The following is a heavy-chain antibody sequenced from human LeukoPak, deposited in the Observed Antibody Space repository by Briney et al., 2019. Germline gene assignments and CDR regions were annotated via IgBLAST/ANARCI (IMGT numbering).Heavy chain of an antibody. J-gene: IGHJ6*03. V-gene: IGHV3-53*01. CDR3: ARSRGYSYGGGYYYYMDV. D-gene: IGHD5-18*01. CDR1: GFTVSSNY. CDR2: IYSGGST. Sequence: GGSLRLSCAASGFTVSSNYISWVRQAPGKGLEWVSVIYSGGSTYYADSVKGRFTISRDNSKNTLYLQMNGLRAEDTAVYYCARSRGYSYGGGYYYYMDVWGKGTTVTVSS.